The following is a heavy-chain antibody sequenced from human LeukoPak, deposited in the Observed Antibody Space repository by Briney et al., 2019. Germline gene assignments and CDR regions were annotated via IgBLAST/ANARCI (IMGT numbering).Heavy chain of an antibody. CDR3: AKGAKWELPFDY. Sequence: GGSLRLSCAASGFSFSSYAMSWVRQAPGKGLEWVSAISGSGDKTYYADSVKGRFTISRDTSKNTLYLQMNGLRAEDTAVYYCAKGAKWELPFDYWGQGTLVTVSS. J-gene: IGHJ4*02. D-gene: IGHD1-26*01. V-gene: IGHV3-23*01. CDR1: GFSFSSYA. CDR2: ISGSGDKT.